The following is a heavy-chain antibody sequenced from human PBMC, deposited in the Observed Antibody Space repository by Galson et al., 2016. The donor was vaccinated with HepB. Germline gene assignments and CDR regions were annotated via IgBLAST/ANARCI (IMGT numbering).Heavy chain of an antibody. CDR3: ARDPHASGWAAYYFDA. Sequence: SLRLSCAVSGFTFSRSGMHWVRQASGKGLEWVAVIWSDGSNRYYADSVQGRFTISRDNSKNTLFLQMNSLRAEDTAVYFCARDPHASGWAAYYFDAWGQGTLVTVSS. J-gene: IGHJ5*02. CDR2: IWSDGSNR. CDR1: GFTFSRSG. V-gene: IGHV3-33*01. D-gene: IGHD6-19*01.